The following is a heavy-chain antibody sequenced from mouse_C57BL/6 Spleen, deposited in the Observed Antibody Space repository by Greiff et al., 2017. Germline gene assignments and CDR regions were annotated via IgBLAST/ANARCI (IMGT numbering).Heavy chain of an antibody. J-gene: IGHJ1*03. CDR2: ISDGGSYT. CDR3: ARRGWLLGYFDV. CDR1: GFTFSSYA. Sequence: EVQLQESGGGLVKPGGSLKLSCAASGFTFSSYAMSWVRQTPEKRLEWVATISDGGSYTYYPDNVKGRFTISRDNAKNNLYLQMSHLKSEDTAMYYCARRGWLLGYFDVWGTGTTVTVSS. D-gene: IGHD2-3*01. V-gene: IGHV5-4*01.